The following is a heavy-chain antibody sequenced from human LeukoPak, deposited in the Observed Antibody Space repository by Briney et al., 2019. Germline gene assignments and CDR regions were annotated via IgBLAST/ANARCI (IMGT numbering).Heavy chain of an antibody. CDR2: ISYDGSNK. V-gene: IGHV3-30-3*01. Sequence: PGGSLRLSCAASGFTFSSYAMHWVRQAPGKELEGVAVISYDGSNKYYADSVKGRFTLSRDNSKNTLYLQMNSLRAEDTAVYYCARDRLVYYDFWSGYYDYWGQGTLVTVSS. D-gene: IGHD3-3*01. CDR3: ARDRLVYYDFWSGYYDY. J-gene: IGHJ4*02. CDR1: GFTFSSYA.